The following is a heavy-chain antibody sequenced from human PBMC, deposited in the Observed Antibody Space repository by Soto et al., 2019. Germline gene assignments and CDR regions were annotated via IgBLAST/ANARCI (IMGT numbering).Heavy chain of an antibody. Sequence: GRTLRLSCAVPQFTLSRYGMPWARQAPGKGLEWVAVISYDGSNKYYADSVKGRFTISRDNSKNTLYLQMNSLRAEDTAVYYCAKVPGPCDTGGGDASDIWCQGTMVAGS. V-gene: IGHV3-30*18. CDR3: AKVPGPCDTGGGDASDI. J-gene: IGHJ3*02. CDR1: QFTLSRYG. D-gene: IGHD2-21*01. CDR2: ISYDGSNK.